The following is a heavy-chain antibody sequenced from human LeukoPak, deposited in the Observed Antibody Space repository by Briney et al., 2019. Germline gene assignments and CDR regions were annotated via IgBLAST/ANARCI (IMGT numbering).Heavy chain of an antibody. V-gene: IGHV4-34*01. J-gene: IGHJ4*02. Sequence: SETLSLTCAVYGGSFSNYYWSWIRQPPGKGLEWIGEINHSGSTNYNPSLKSRVTISVDTSKNQFSLKLSSVTAADTAVYYCASGFLGDYYDSSGYQAPRDWGQGTLVTVSS. CDR2: INHSGST. D-gene: IGHD3-22*01. CDR3: ASGFLGDYYDSSGYQAPRD. CDR1: GGSFSNYY.